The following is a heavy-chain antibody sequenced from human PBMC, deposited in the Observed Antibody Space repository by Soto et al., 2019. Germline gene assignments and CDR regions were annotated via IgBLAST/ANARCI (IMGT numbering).Heavy chain of an antibody. J-gene: IGHJ6*02. V-gene: IGHV1-2*02. CDR2: INPNSGGT. Sequence: ASVKGSCKASGYTFTGYYMHWVRQAPGQGLEWMGWINPNSGGTKYEQKFQGRVTMTRDTSIRTAYMEMSRLRSDDTAVYYCAPPTKAYSLTGTGYDRELDVWG. CDR3: APPTKAYSLTGTGYDRELDV. CDR1: GYTFTGYY. D-gene: IGHD6-13*01.